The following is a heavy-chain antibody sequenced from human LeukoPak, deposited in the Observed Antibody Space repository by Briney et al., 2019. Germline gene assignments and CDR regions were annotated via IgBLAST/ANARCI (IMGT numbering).Heavy chain of an antibody. CDR3: ARDRGYDSSGYQYYFDY. CDR2: INHSGST. V-gene: IGHV4-34*01. Sequence: SETLSLTCAVYGGSFSGYYWSWIRQPPGKGLEWIGEINHSGSTNYNPSLKSRVTISVDTSKNQFSLKLSSVTAADTAVYYCARDRGYDSSGYQYYFDYWGQGTLVTVSS. D-gene: IGHD3-22*01. J-gene: IGHJ4*02. CDR1: GGSFSGYY.